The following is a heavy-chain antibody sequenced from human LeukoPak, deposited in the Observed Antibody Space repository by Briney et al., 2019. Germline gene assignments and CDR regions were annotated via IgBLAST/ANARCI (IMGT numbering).Heavy chain of an antibody. D-gene: IGHD2-2*01. V-gene: IGHV1-2*02. Sequence: ASVTVSCKASGYTFTGYYMHWVRQAPGQGLEWMGWINPNSGGTNYAQKFQGRVTMTRDTSISTAYMELSRLRSDDTAVYYCARIDIVVVPAYDAFDIWGQGTMVTVSS. CDR1: GYTFTGYY. CDR2: INPNSGGT. J-gene: IGHJ3*02. CDR3: ARIDIVVVPAYDAFDI.